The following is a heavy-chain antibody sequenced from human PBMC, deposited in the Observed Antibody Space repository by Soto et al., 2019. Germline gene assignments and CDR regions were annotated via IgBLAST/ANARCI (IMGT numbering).Heavy chain of an antibody. Sequence: VASVKVSCKASGYTFTNYHMHGVRQAPGQGFDWMGMINPNGGGTSYAQKFQGRVTMTTDTSTSTAYMELRSLRSDDTAVYYCARAGGITIFGVAPVGPYGMDVWGQGTTVTVSS. CDR1: GYTFTNYH. CDR2: INPNGGGT. J-gene: IGHJ6*02. D-gene: IGHD3-3*01. V-gene: IGHV1-46*01. CDR3: ARAGGITIFGVAPVGPYGMDV.